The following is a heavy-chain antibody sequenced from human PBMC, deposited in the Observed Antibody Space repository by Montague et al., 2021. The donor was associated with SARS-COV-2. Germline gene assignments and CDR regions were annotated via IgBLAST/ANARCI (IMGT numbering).Heavy chain of an antibody. D-gene: IGHD3-16*01. CDR2: IYPGDSDT. Sequence: QSGAEVKKPGESLKISCWGSGDSFSRNWIGWLRQMPGKGLEWMGTIYPGDSDTRYSPSFQGQVTISADKSISTAYLQWTRLKASDTAMYYCASPGGGHWPTFDVWGQGTMVTVSS. J-gene: IGHJ3*01. CDR3: ASPGGGHWPTFDV. V-gene: IGHV5-51*01. CDR1: GDSFSRNW.